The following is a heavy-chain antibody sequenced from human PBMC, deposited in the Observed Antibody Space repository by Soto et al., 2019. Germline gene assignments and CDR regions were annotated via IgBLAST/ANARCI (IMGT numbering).Heavy chain of an antibody. CDR1: GGSISSGGYY. Sequence: SETLSLTCTVSGGSISSGGYYSSWIRQHPGKGLEWIGYIYYSGSTYYNPSLKSRVTISVDTSKNQFSLKLSSVTAADTAVYYCAREDYGDYFDYWGQGTLVTVSS. V-gene: IGHV4-31*03. CDR2: IYYSGST. D-gene: IGHD4-17*01. J-gene: IGHJ4*02. CDR3: AREDYGDYFDY.